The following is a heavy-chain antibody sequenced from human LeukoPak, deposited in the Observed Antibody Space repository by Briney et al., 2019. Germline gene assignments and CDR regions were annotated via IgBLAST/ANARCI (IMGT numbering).Heavy chain of an antibody. CDR3: ARTSGSGSFYTN. D-gene: IGHD3-10*01. CDR2: IIASTGIT. Sequence: GASVKVSCKASGYNFTTYAIHWVRQAPGQRLEWMGWIIASTGITQYSQKFQGRVTFTRDTSANAAYMEVSSLRSEDTALYFCARTSGSGSFYTNWGQGTLVTVSS. J-gene: IGHJ4*02. V-gene: IGHV1-3*01. CDR1: GYNFTTYA.